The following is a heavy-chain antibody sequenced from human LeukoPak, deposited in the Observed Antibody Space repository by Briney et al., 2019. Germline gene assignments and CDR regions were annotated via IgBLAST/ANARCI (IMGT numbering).Heavy chain of an antibody. CDR2: IVPMLGIV. D-gene: IGHD2-15*01. V-gene: IGHV1-69*02. J-gene: IGHJ4*02. Sequence: ASVQVSCKASGGSFNNYSIGWVRQAPGQGLQWMARIVPMLGIVYYAQKFQGRVTITADRSTSTAYMDVRSLSSEDTAVYYCARRWACSGGSCYMPFDSWGQGTLVTVSS. CDR3: ARRWACSGGSCYMPFDS. CDR1: GGSFNNYS.